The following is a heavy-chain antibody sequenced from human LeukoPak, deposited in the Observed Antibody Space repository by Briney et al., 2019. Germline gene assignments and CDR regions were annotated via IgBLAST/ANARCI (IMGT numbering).Heavy chain of an antibody. Sequence: GGSLRLSCAASGFTFSSYGMHWVRQAPGKGVEWVAFIRYDGSNKYYADSVKGRFTISRDNSKNTLYLQMNSLRAEDTAVYYCAKDGCSSTSCYVNYFDYWGQGTLVTVSS. D-gene: IGHD2-2*01. J-gene: IGHJ4*02. V-gene: IGHV3-30*02. CDR3: AKDGCSSTSCYVNYFDY. CDR2: IRYDGSNK. CDR1: GFTFSSYG.